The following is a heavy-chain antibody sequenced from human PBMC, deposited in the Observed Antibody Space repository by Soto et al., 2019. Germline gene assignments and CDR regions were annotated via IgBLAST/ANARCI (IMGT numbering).Heavy chain of an antibody. CDR1: GYTFTSYG. Sequence: VQLVQSGAEVKKPGASVKVSCKASGYTFTSYGISWVRQAPGQGLEWMGWINAYNDNTNYAQKLQGRVTMTTDTSTSTAYMELRSLRSDDTAVYYCARCQGYYYGSGSPGLDYWGQGTLVTVSS. CDR3: ARCQGYYYGSGSPGLDY. D-gene: IGHD3-10*01. CDR2: INAYNDNT. V-gene: IGHV1-18*01. J-gene: IGHJ4*02.